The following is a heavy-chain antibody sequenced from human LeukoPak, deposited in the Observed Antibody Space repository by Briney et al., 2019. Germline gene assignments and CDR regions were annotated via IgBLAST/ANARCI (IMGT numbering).Heavy chain of an antibody. CDR3: ARDKRGSGWLDIFDY. D-gene: IGHD6-19*01. CDR1: GFTFSSYW. V-gene: IGHV3-7*01. J-gene: IGHJ4*02. CDR2: IKQDGSEK. Sequence: PGGSLRLSCAASGFTFSSYWMSWVRQAPGKGLEWVANIKQDGSEKYYVDSVKGRFTISRDNAKNSLYLQMNSLRAEDTAVYYCARDKRGSGWLDIFDYWGQGTLVTVSS.